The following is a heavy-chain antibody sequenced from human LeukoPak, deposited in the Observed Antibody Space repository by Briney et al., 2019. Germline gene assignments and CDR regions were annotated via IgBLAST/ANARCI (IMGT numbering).Heavy chain of an antibody. D-gene: IGHD2-15*01. J-gene: IGHJ3*02. CDR2: INPNSGGT. V-gene: IGHV1-2*02. CDR1: GYTFTAYY. Sequence: RASVKVSCKASGYTFTAYYMHWVRQAPGQGLGWMGWINPNSGGTNYAQKFQGRVTMTRDTSISTAYMELSRLRSDDTAVYYCARERYCSGGSCPMDAFDIWGQGTMVTVSS. CDR3: ARERYCSGGSCPMDAFDI.